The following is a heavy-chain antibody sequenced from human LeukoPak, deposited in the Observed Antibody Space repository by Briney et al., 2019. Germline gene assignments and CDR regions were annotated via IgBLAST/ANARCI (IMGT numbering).Heavy chain of an antibody. CDR3: AREEFGGVIWFDP. V-gene: IGHV4-59*12. J-gene: IGHJ5*02. CDR1: GGSISSSY. CDR2: IYYSGST. Sequence: SETLSLTCTVSGGSISSSYWSWIRQPPGKGLEWIGYIYYSGSTNYNPSLKSRVTISVDTSKNQFSLKLSSVTAAETAVYYCAREEFGGVIWFDPWGQGTLVTVSS. D-gene: IGHD3-16*01.